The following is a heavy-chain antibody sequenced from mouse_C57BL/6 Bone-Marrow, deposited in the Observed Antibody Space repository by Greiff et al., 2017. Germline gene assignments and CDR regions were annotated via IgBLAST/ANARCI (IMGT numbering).Heavy chain of an antibody. Sequence: QVQLQQSGAELARPGASVKLSCKASGYTFTSYGISWVKQRTGQGLEWIGEIYPRSGNTYYNEKFKGKATLTAEKSSSRAYMELRSLTSEDSAVYFCARWWLLRNYAMDYWGQGTSVTVSS. CDR2: IYPRSGNT. J-gene: IGHJ4*01. CDR3: ARWWLLRNYAMDY. V-gene: IGHV1-81*01. CDR1: GYTFTSYG. D-gene: IGHD2-3*01.